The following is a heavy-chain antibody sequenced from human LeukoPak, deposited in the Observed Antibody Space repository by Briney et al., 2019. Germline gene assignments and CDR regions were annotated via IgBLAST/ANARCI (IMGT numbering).Heavy chain of an antibody. CDR3: ATSITMIVVVRDYDAFDI. V-gene: IGHV1-2*02. Sequence: ASVTVSCKASGYTFTGYYMHWVRQAPGQGPEWMGWINPNSGGTNYAQKFQGRVTMTRDTSISTAYMELSGLRSDDTAVYYCATSITMIVVVRDYDAFDIWGQGTMVTVSS. J-gene: IGHJ3*02. CDR1: GYTFTGYY. CDR2: INPNSGGT. D-gene: IGHD3-22*01.